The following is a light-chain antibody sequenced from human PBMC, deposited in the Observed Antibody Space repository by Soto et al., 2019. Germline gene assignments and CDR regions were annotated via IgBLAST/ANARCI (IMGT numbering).Light chain of an antibody. J-gene: IGKJ5*01. CDR3: QMYNSVPIT. CDR1: QGISNN. V-gene: IGKV1-27*01. CDR2: AAS. Sequence: DIQMTQSPSSLSASVGDRVTITCRASQGISNNLAWYQQKPGKAPKLLIYAASTFQSGVPSRFSGSGSGADLPLTLSSLQPEDVATYYCQMYNSVPITFGQGARLEIK.